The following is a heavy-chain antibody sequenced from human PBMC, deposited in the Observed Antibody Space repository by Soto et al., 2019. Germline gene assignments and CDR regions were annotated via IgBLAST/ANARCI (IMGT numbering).Heavy chain of an antibody. CDR2: IWYDGSDK. CDR1: GFTFSNYA. CDR3: AKGPLPDMYDYESSCYPYYLDY. V-gene: IGHV3-33*06. D-gene: IGHD3-22*01. Sequence: GASLRLSCAASGFTFSNYAMHWVRQVPGKGLEWVAVIWYDGSDKYYADSVKGRFTISRDNSRNTLFLQMNTLRAEDTAVYYLAKGPLPDMYDYESSCYPYYLDYWGQGTLVTVSS. J-gene: IGHJ4*02.